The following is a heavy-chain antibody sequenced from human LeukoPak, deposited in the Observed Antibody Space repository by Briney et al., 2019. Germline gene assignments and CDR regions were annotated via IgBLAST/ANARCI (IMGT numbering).Heavy chain of an antibody. V-gene: IGHV4-61*02. CDR2: IYTSGST. CDR1: GGSISSGSYC. CDR3: ARGSQFWLSRLDYYYMDV. D-gene: IGHD3-9*01. Sequence: SETLSLTCTVSGGSISSGSYCWSWIRQPAGKGLEWIGRIYTSGSTNYNPSLKSRVTMSVDTSKNQFSLKLSSVTAADTAVYYCARGSQFWLSRLDYYYMDVWGKGTTVTISS. J-gene: IGHJ6*03.